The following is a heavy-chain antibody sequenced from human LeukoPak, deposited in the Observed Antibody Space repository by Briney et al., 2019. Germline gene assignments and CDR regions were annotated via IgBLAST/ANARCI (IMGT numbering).Heavy chain of an antibody. CDR1: GGSISSYY. D-gene: IGHD5-18*01. CDR3: ASAQLWLNMFDY. V-gene: IGHV4-59*08. CDR2: IYYSGST. J-gene: IGHJ4*02. Sequence: SETLSLTCTVSGGSISSYYWSWIRQPPGKGLEWIGYIYYSGSTNYNPSLKSRVTISVDTSKNQFSLKLSSVTAADTAVYYCASAQLWLNMFDYWGQGTLVTVSS.